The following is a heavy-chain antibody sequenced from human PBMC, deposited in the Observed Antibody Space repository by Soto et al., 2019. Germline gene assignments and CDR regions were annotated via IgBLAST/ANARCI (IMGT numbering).Heavy chain of an antibody. CDR1: GFTFSSYG. J-gene: IGHJ6*02. D-gene: IGHD3-10*01. Sequence: GGSLRLSCAASGFTFSSYGMHWVRQAPGKGLEWVAVISYDGSNKYYADSVKGRFTISRDNSKNTLYLQMNSLRAEDTAVYYCAKDFSFVMVRGVKTDYGMDVWGQGTTVTVSS. CDR2: ISYDGSNK. V-gene: IGHV3-30*18. CDR3: AKDFSFVMVRGVKTDYGMDV.